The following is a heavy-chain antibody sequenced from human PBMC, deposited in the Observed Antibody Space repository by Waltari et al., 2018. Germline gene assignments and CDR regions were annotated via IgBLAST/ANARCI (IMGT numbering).Heavy chain of an antibody. V-gene: IGHV4-59*01. D-gene: IGHD6-6*01. J-gene: IGHJ6*02. CDR2: LYYSGST. CDR3: ARAKSIAADYGMDV. CDR1: GGSISSYY. Sequence: QVQLQESGPGLVKPSETLSLTCTVSGGSISSYYWSWIRQPPGKGLEWIGYLYYSGSTNDNPSLKSRVTISVDTSKNQFSLKLSSVTAADTAVYYCARAKSIAADYGMDVWGQGTTVTVSS.